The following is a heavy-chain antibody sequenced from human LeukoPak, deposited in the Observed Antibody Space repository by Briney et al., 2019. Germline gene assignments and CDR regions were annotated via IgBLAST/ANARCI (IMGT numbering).Heavy chain of an antibody. CDR3: AGDMTSVTNFDY. D-gene: IGHD4-11*01. CDR1: TFTLNA. Sequence: GGSLRLSCTASTFTLNAMSWVRPPPGQGLEGGSSINRNGANTFYADSVEGRFTISRDNSKNAIYLEMHSLRADDSAIYYCAGDMTSVTNFDYWGQGTLVTVSS. J-gene: IGHJ4*02. CDR2: INRNGANT. V-gene: IGHV3-23*01.